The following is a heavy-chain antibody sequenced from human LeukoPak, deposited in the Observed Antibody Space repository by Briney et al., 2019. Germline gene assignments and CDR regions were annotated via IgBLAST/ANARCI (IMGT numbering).Heavy chain of an antibody. CDR3: ARVYCSGGSCYDY. CDR1: GGTFSSYA. V-gene: IGHV1-69*13. CDR2: IIPIFGTA. J-gene: IGHJ4*02. D-gene: IGHD2-15*01. Sequence: SVKVSCKASGGTFSSYAISWVRQAPGQGLEWMGGIIPIFGTANYAQKFQGRVTITADESTSTAYMELSSLRSEDTAVYYCARVYCSGGSCYDYWGQGTLVSVSS.